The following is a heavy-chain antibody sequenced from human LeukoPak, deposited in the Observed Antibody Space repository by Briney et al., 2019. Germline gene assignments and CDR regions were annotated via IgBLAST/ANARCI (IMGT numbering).Heavy chain of an antibody. V-gene: IGHV3-23*01. CDR3: ATQVRYCSSISCYVGWFDP. CDR2: MNSGGDRI. D-gene: IGHD2-2*01. J-gene: IGHJ5*02. CDR1: GFTFSNYW. Sequence: GGSLRLSCAASGFTFSNYWMSWVRQAPGKGLEWVSSMNSGGDRIYYADSVKARFTSSRDNSKNTLYLQMNSLRAEDTAVYYCATQVRYCSSISCYVGWFDPWGQGTLVTVSS.